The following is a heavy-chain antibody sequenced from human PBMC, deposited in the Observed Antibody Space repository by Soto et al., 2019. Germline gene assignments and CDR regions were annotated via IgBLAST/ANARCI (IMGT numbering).Heavy chain of an antibody. CDR3: ARTRYYDSSGYYSRYYYYGMDV. V-gene: IGHV1-69*02. CDR2: IIPILGIA. CDR1: GVTFSSYT. Sequence: GASVKVSCKASGVTFSSYTISWVRHTPGQGLEWMGRIIPILGIANYAQKFQGRVTITADKPTSTAYMELSSLRSEDTAVYYCARTRYYDSSGYYSRYYYYGMDVWGQGTTVTVSS. J-gene: IGHJ6*02. D-gene: IGHD3-22*01.